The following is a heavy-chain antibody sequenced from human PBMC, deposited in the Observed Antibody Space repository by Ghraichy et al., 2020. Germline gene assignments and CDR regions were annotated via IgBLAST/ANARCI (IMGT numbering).Heavy chain of an antibody. J-gene: IGHJ5*02. CDR1: GGSISSGGYS. D-gene: IGHD5-24*01. Sequence: LRLSCAVSGGSISSGGYSWSWIRQPPGKGLEWIGYIYYSGSTYYNPSLKSRVTISVDTSKNQFSLKLSSVTAADTAVYYCARASRVEMGLNWFDPWGQGTLVTVSS. V-gene: IGHV4-30-4*07. CDR3: ARASRVEMGLNWFDP. CDR2: IYYSGST.